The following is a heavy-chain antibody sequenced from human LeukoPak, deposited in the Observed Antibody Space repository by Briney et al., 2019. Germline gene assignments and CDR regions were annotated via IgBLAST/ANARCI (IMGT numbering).Heavy chain of an antibody. Sequence: SVTVSCKASGGTFSSYAISWVRQAPGQGLEWMGGIIPIFGTANYAQKFQGRVTITADESTSTAYMELSSLRSEDTAVYYCARGTTVVSWAYYFDYWGQGTLVTVSS. CDR3: ARGTTVVSWAYYFDY. CDR2: IIPIFGTA. J-gene: IGHJ4*02. D-gene: IGHD4-23*01. V-gene: IGHV1-69*13. CDR1: GGTFSSYA.